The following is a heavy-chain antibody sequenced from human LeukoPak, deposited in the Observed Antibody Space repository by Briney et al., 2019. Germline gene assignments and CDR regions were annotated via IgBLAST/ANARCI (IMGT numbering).Heavy chain of an antibody. CDR1: GFNFNRYW. Sequence: PGGSLRLSCAGSGFNFNRYWMSWVRQAPGKGLEWVANIRQDGSEKYYVDSVRGRFTISRDNAKSSVYLQMNSLTAEDTAVYYCAREGWNYGDNGWGDSWGQGTLVTVSS. D-gene: IGHD4-17*01. V-gene: IGHV3-7*01. CDR3: AREGWNYGDNGWGDS. CDR2: IRQDGSEK. J-gene: IGHJ4*02.